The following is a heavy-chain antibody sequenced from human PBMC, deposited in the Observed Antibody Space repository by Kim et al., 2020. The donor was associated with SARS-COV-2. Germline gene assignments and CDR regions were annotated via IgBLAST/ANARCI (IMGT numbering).Heavy chain of an antibody. Sequence: SETLSLTCAVYGGSFSGHYWSWIRQPPGKGLEWIGEINHSGSTNYNPSLKSRVTISVDTSKNQFSLKLSSVTAADTAVYYCARGGAGRMVGYYYYGLDVWGQGTTVTVSS. CDR3: ARGGAGRMVGYYYYGLDV. D-gene: IGHD6-19*01. V-gene: IGHV4-34*01. J-gene: IGHJ6*02. CDR1: GGSFSGHY. CDR2: INHSGST.